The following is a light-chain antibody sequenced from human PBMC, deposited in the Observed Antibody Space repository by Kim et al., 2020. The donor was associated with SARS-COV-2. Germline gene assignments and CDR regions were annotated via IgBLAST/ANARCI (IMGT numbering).Light chain of an antibody. CDR2: RDN. Sequence: STGKTASITCAGDKLGDKYPAWYQQKPGQSPVGVIFRDNRRPAGIPERFSGSNSGNTATLTISGTQAMDEADYYCQAWDSSIYVFGTGTKVTVL. CDR1: KLGDKY. V-gene: IGLV3-1*01. J-gene: IGLJ1*01. CDR3: QAWDSSIYV.